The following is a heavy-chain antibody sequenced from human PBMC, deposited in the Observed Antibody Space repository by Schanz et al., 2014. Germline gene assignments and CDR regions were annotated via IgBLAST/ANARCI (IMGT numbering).Heavy chain of an antibody. CDR2: ISTSIGNT. Sequence: QVHLVQSGAEVKKPGASVKVSCKASGYTFTSYGITWVRQAPGQGLEWIGWISTSIGNTNYAQKFQGRVTMTPDTSTSTAYMELRSLRFDDTAVYYCARDRDQWDGNYLDYWGQGTLVTVSS. D-gene: IGHD1-26*01. J-gene: IGHJ4*02. V-gene: IGHV1-18*01. CDR3: ARDRDQWDGNYLDY. CDR1: GYTFTSYG.